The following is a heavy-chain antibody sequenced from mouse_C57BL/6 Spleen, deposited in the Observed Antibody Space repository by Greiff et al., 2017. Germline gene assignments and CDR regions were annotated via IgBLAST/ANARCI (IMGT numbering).Heavy chain of an antibody. CDR1: GYTFTSYW. Sequence: QVQLQQSGAELVMPGASVKLSCKASGYTFTSYWMHWVKQRPGQGLEWIGEIDPSDSYTNYNQKFKGKSTLTVDKSSSTAYMQLSSLTSEDSAVYYCAITTDWYFDVWGTGTTVTVSS. CDR3: AITTDWYFDV. V-gene: IGHV1-69*01. D-gene: IGHD1-1*01. J-gene: IGHJ1*03. CDR2: IDPSDSYT.